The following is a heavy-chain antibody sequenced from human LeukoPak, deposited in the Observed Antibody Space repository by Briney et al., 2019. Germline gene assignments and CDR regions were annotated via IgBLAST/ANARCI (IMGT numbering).Heavy chain of an antibody. J-gene: IGHJ4*02. Sequence: GGSLRLSCAASGFSFASYDIHWVRQAPGKGLEWVTFIESDGSKEYYADSVKGRFTISRDNSTNTVYVQMKSLRPEDTAVYYCAKEGSGWYYLDYWGQGTVVTVSS. D-gene: IGHD6-19*01. CDR2: IESDGSKE. V-gene: IGHV3-30*02. CDR1: GFSFASYD. CDR3: AKEGSGWYYLDY.